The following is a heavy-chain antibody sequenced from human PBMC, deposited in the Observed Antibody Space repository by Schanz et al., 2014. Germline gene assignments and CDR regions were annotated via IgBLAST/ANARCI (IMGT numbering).Heavy chain of an antibody. Sequence: EVHLVESGGGLVQPGGSLRLSCAASGITFSSHSFNWVRQAPGKGLEWVSAISGSGGSTYYADSVKGRFTISRDNAKNSLYLQMNSLRADDTAVYYCARNRGSGGQNWYFDLWGRGTLVTVSS. D-gene: IGHD1-26*01. J-gene: IGHJ2*01. CDR1: GITFSSHS. CDR3: ARNRGSGGQNWYFDL. V-gene: IGHV3-23*04. CDR2: ISGSGGST.